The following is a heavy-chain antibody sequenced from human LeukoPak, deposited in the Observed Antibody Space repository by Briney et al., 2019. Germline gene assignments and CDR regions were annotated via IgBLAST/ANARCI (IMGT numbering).Heavy chain of an antibody. Sequence: SETLSLTCTVSGCSISSSSYYWGWIRHPPGKGLEWGGRIYYSGSTYYNPSLKSRVTISVDTAKNQFSLKLSSVTAADTAVYYCAAPRKQWLVWRGGAWYSFDYGGQGTLVTVSS. CDR1: GCSISSSSYY. CDR3: AAPRKQWLVWRGGAWYSFDY. CDR2: IYYSGST. D-gene: IGHD6-19*01. V-gene: IGHV4-39*07. J-gene: IGHJ4*02.